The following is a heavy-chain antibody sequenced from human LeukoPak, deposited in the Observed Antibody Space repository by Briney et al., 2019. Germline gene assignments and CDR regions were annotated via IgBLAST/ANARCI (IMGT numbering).Heavy chain of an antibody. D-gene: IGHD3-3*01. CDR1: GFTFSSYG. V-gene: IGHV3-30*18. CDR3: AKAAGKENGYDFWFEH. J-gene: IGHJ5*02. CDR2: ISYDGKKD. Sequence: PGRSLRLSCAASGFTFSSYGMHWVRQAPGKGLEWVAVISYDGKKDYYVDPVKGRFTISRDNSKYTLHLQMNSLRPEDMAVYYCAKAAGKENGYDFWFEHWGQGTLVTVSS.